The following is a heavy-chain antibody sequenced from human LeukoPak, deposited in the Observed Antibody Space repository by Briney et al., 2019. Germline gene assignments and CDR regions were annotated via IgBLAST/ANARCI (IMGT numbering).Heavy chain of an antibody. V-gene: IGHV1-18*01. CDR3: ARVGYGVNFLHK. CDR1: GYTFTHYG. D-gene: IGHD4-23*01. J-gene: IGHJ4*02. CDR2: ISLYNGNA. Sequence: ASVKVSCKASGYTFTHYGIGWVRQAPGQGLEWMGWISLYNGNANYARKFQGRVTMTTDTSTSTAYMELRNLRSDDTSVYYCARVGYGVNFLHKWGQGTLVTVSS.